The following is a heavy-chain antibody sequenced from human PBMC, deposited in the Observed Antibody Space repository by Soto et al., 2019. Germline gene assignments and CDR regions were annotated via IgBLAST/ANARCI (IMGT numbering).Heavy chain of an antibody. D-gene: IGHD3-10*01. V-gene: IGHV3-64D*08. CDR3: VKDSRVDYYGSGSYRGSFDY. J-gene: IGHJ4*02. Sequence: GSLRLSCSASGFTFSSYAMHWVRQAPGKGLEYVSAISSNGGSTYYADSVKGRFTISRDNSKNTLYLQMSSLRAEDTAVYYCVKDSRVDYYGSGSYRGSFDYWGQGTLVTVSS. CDR1: GFTFSSYA. CDR2: ISSNGGST.